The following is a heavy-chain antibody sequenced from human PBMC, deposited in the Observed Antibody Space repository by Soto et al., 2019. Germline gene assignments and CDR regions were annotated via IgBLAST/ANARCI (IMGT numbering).Heavy chain of an antibody. Sequence: ASVKVSCKASGYTFTSYGISWVRQAPGQGLEWMGWISAYNGNTNYAQKLQGRVTMTTDTSTSTAYMELRSLRSDDTAVYYCARSPWGSMVRGVIRDYYRLAVWGQGTTVTVSS. D-gene: IGHD3-10*01. V-gene: IGHV1-18*01. CDR2: ISAYNGNT. CDR1: GYTFTSYG. J-gene: IGHJ6*02. CDR3: ARSPWGSMVRGVIRDYYRLAV.